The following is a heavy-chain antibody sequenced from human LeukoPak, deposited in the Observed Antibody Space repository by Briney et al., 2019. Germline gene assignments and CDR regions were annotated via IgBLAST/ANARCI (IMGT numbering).Heavy chain of an antibody. CDR1: SASIISHNYY. CDR3: ARLLSYDILTDNYYKYYMDV. D-gene: IGHD3-9*01. V-gene: IGHV4-39*02. J-gene: IGHJ6*03. Sequence: SETLSLTRTVSSASIISHNYYWGWIRQPPGKRLELIGSIYYTGTTFYNPSLKSRVTMSVDTSNNHFALKVNSVTAADTAVYYCARLLSYDILTDNYYKYYMDVWGKGTTVTVSS. CDR2: IYYTGTT.